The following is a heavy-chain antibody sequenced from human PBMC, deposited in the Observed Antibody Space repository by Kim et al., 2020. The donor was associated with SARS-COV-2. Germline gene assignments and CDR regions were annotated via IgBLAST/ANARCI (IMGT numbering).Heavy chain of an antibody. CDR2: IKSQPDGGTT. V-gene: IGHV3-15*01. J-gene: IGHJ4*02. CDR3: TTVSVADN. CDR1: GFNFARAW. Sequence: LSLTCAASGFNFARAWTNWVRQAPGKGLEWVGRIKSQPDGGTTDYAAPVEDRFTISRDDSKETLYLQMDSLKTEDTAMYYCTTVSVADNWGQGTLVT.